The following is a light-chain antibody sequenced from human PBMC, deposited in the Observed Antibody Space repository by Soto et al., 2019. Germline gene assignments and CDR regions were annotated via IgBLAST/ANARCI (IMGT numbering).Light chain of an antibody. J-gene: IGKJ1*01. CDR1: QSVSSSY. V-gene: IGKV3-20*01. CDR3: QPYGTSPRT. Sequence: IGLKHSPGALSLSTCERATLSFSASQSVSSSYLAWYQQKPGQAPRLLIYGASSRAAGIPDRFSGSGSGTDFTLTIIRLEPEDFAVYYCQPYGTSPRTFGQGTKV. CDR2: GAS.